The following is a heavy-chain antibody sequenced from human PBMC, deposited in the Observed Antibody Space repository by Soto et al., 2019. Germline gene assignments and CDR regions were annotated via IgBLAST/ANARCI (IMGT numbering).Heavy chain of an antibody. J-gene: IGHJ4*02. CDR3: ARARGYYDYGGYFNS. CDR2: INPNSGDT. Sequence: ASVKVSCKASGYTFTGYYLHWVRQAPGQGLEWMGWINPNSGDTIYAQKFQGWVTMTRDTSINTAYMELSRLRSDDTAVYYCARARGYYDYGGYFNSWGQGTLVTVSS. D-gene: IGHD3-22*01. CDR1: GYTFTGYY. V-gene: IGHV1-2*04.